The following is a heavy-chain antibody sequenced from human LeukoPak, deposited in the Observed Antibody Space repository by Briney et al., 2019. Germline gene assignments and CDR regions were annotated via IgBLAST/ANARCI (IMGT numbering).Heavy chain of an antibody. CDR3: ARNSGRGLDY. D-gene: IGHD1-26*01. CDR1: GYTFTSYY. V-gene: IGHV1-46*01. CDR2: INPSGGST. Sequence: ASVKDSFKASGYTFTSYYMHWVRQAPGQGLDWMGIINPSGGSTSYAQKFQGRVTMTRDTYTSTVYMELSSLRSEDTAVYYCARNSGRGLDYWGQGTLVTVSS. J-gene: IGHJ4*02.